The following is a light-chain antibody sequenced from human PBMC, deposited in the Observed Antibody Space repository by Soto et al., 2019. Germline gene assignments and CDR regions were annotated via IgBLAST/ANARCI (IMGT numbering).Light chain of an antibody. Sequence: AIRMTQSPSSLSASTGARVTITCRASQGISSYLAWYQQKPGKAPKLLIYAASTLQSGVPSRFSGSGAGTDFTLTISCLQSEDFATYYCQQYYSYPTFGPGPKVDIK. CDR2: AAS. J-gene: IGKJ3*01. CDR1: QGISSY. V-gene: IGKV1-8*01. CDR3: QQYYSYPT.